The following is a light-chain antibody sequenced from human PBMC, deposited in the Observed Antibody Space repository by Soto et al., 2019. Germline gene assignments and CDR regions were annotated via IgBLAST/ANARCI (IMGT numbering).Light chain of an antibody. CDR2: DAS. CDR3: QQRNIWPPVT. CDR1: QSVSSY. Sequence: EMVLTQSPASVSWSTVEIGTRSCRASQSVSSYLAWYQQKPGQAPRLLIYDASNRATGIPARFSGSGSGTDFTLTISSLEPEDFAVYYCQQRNIWPPVTFGQGRRLEIK. V-gene: IGKV3-11*01. J-gene: IGKJ5*01.